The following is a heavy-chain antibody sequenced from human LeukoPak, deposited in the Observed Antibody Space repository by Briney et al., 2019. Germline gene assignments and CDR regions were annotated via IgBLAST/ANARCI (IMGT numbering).Heavy chain of an antibody. D-gene: IGHD2-15*01. V-gene: IGHV3-66*04. Sequence: PGGSLRLSCAASGVTVSSNYMNWVRQAPGKGLEWVSIIYRGGNTYYADSVKGRFTISRDNSKNTLYLQMNGLRAEDTAVYYCARQQDKTNPGYWGQGTLVTVSS. CDR1: GVTVSSNY. J-gene: IGHJ4*02. CDR3: ARQQDKTNPGY. CDR2: IYRGGNT.